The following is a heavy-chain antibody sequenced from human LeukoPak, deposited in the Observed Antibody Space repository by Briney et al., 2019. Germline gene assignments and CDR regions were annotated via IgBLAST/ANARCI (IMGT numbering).Heavy chain of an antibody. Sequence: SETLSLTCTVSGYSISSGYYWGWIRQPPGKGLEWIGSIYHSGSTYYNPSLKSRVTISVDTSKNQFSLKLSSVTAADTAVYYCARDHCSGGSCYSWFDYWGQGTLVTVSS. CDR2: IYHSGST. V-gene: IGHV4-38-2*02. CDR1: GYSISSGYY. J-gene: IGHJ4*02. CDR3: ARDHCSGGSCYSWFDY. D-gene: IGHD2-15*01.